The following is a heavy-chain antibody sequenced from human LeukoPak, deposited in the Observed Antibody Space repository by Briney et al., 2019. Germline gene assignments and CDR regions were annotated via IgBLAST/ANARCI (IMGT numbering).Heavy chain of an antibody. D-gene: IGHD1-1*01. J-gene: IGHJ3*02. Sequence: GGSLRLSCAASGFTFSSYAMSWVRQAPGKGLEWVSAISGSGGSTYYADSVKGRFTISRDNSKNSLYLQMNSLRDEDTAVYYCARVQNSAFDIWGQGTMVTVSS. CDR1: GFTFSSYA. V-gene: IGHV3-23*01. CDR2: ISGSGGST. CDR3: ARVQNSAFDI.